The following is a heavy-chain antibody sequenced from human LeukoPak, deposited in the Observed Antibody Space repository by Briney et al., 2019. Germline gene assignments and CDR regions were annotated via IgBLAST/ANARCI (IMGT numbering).Heavy chain of an antibody. Sequence: GGSLRLSCAASGFTFTSYAINWVRQAPGKGLEWVSAISGSGGSTYYADSVKGRFTISRDNSKNTMYLQINSLRAEDTAIYYCAKVERTGYTVGGMDVWGQGTTVTVSS. D-gene: IGHD3-9*01. CDR1: GFTFTSYA. V-gene: IGHV3-23*01. CDR3: AKVERTGYTVGGMDV. J-gene: IGHJ6*02. CDR2: ISGSGGST.